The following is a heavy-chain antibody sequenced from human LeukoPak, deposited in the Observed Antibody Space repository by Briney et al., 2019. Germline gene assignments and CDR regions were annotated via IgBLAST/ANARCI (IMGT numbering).Heavy chain of an antibody. J-gene: IGHJ4*02. CDR3: ATRIAVAGNYFDY. CDR1: GGSISSNNYY. V-gene: IGHV4-39*01. Sequence: SETLSLTCIVSGGSISSNNYYWGWIRQPPGKGLEWIGSIYYSGSTYYNPSLKSRVTISVDTSKNQFSLKLSSVTATDTAVYYCATRIAVAGNYFDYWGQGNLVTVSP. CDR2: IYYSGST. D-gene: IGHD6-19*01.